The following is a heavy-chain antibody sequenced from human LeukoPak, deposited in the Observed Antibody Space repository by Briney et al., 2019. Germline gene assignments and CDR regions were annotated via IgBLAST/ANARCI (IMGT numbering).Heavy chain of an antibody. Sequence: PSETLSLTCTVSGGSISSYYWGWIRQPPGKGLEWIGSIYHSGSTYYNPSLKSRVTISVDTSKNQFSLKLSSVTAADTAVYYCARDDSGYDQTIDYWGQGTLVTVSS. J-gene: IGHJ4*02. V-gene: IGHV4-38-2*02. D-gene: IGHD5-12*01. CDR2: IYHSGST. CDR3: ARDDSGYDQTIDY. CDR1: GGSISSYY.